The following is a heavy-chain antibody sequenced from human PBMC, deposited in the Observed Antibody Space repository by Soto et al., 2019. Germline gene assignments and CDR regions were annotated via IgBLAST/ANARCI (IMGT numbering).Heavy chain of an antibody. CDR3: AKDRQPDGIWTFDS. J-gene: IGHJ4*02. D-gene: IGHD2-8*01. Sequence: PGGSLRLSCVASGFTFSNYVMSWVRQPPGKGLEWVSVISGSGDRTYYADSVKGRFTISRDNSKNTLYLQMNSLRVDDTALYYCAKDRQPDGIWTFDSWGQGTLVTVSS. CDR1: GFTFSNYV. CDR2: ISGSGDRT. V-gene: IGHV3-23*01.